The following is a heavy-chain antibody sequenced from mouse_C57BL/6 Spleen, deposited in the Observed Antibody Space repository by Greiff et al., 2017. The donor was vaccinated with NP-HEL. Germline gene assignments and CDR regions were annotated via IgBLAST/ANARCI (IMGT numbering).Heavy chain of an antibody. CDR1: GYTFTEYT. D-gene: IGHD4-1*01. J-gene: IGHJ2*01. CDR3: ARHEEDHPGTPLFDY. CDR2: FYPGSGSI. V-gene: IGHV1-62-2*01. Sequence: QVQLQQSGAELVKPGASVKLSCKASGYTFTEYTIHWVKQRSGQGLEWIGWFYPGSGSIKYNEKFKDKATLTADKSSSTVYMELSRLTTEDSAVYFWARHEEDHPGTPLFDYWGQGTTLTVSS.